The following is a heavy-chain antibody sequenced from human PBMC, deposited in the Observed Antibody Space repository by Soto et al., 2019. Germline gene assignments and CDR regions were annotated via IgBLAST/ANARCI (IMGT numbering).Heavy chain of an antibody. V-gene: IGHV3-53*02. CDR3: ARALLRGGWFDY. CDR2: IYSGGST. D-gene: IGHD1-26*01. CDR1: GFTVSSNY. J-gene: IGHJ4*02. Sequence: EVQLVETGGGLIQPPGSLRLSCAASGFTVSSNYMSWVRQAPEKGLEWDSVIYSGGSTYYADSVKGRFTISRDNSKTPRYLQMNSLRAEDTAVYYCARALLRGGWFDYCGQGTLVVVSS.